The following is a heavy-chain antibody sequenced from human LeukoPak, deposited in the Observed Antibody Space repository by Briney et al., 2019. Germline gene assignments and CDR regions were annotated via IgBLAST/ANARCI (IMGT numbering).Heavy chain of an antibody. J-gene: IGHJ2*01. CDR2: IYYSGST. CDR3: DYGLRPGDYKPMGDYDR. Sequence: YPSETLSLTRTVSGRYIKSYYLLGIRQPPRKGLEWIGYIYYSGSTNYNPSLKSRVTISVDTSKTQFSLKLSSVTAVTAADYAVDYGLRPGDYKPMGDYDRWGRGTLVTVSS. CDR1: GRYIKSYY. D-gene: IGHD4-17*01. V-gene: IGHV4-59*01.